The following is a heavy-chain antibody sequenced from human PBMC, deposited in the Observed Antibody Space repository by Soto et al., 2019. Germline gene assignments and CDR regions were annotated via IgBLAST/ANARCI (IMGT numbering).Heavy chain of an antibody. CDR3: ARVPGP. CDR1: GGSVDSNRYY. V-gene: IGHV4-30-2*01. CDR2: IYHSGST. Sequence: ASETLSLTCTVSGGSVDSNRYYWAWIRQPPGKGLEWIGYIYHSGSTYYNPSLKSRVTISVDRSKNQFSLKLSSVTAADTAVYYCARVPGPWGQGTLVTVSS. J-gene: IGHJ5*02.